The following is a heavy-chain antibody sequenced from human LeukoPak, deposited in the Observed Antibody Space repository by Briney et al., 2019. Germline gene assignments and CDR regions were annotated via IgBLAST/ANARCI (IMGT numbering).Heavy chain of an antibody. J-gene: IGHJ6*03. V-gene: IGHV4-39*07. CDR3: ARDRIVGAPGAYYYYMDV. D-gene: IGHD1-26*01. CDR1: GGSISRNHYF. CDR2: IYYSGTT. Sequence: SETLSLTCSVSGGSISRNHYFWGWIRQPPGKALEWIGNIYYSGTTYYNPSLESRVTISVDTSTNQFSLKLSSVTAADTAVYYCARDRIVGAPGAYYYYMDVWGKGTTVTVSS.